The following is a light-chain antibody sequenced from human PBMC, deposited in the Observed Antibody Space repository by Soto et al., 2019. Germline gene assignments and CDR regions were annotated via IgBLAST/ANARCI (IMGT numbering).Light chain of an antibody. V-gene: IGKV3D-20*02. CDR1: QSVSSSY. CDR2: AAS. CDR3: QQRHMWPLT. J-gene: IGKJ5*01. Sequence: EIVLTQSPGTLSLSPGERATLSCRASQSVSSSYLVWHQQKPGQAPRLLIYAASSRSTGIPDRFSGSGSGTDFTLTISRLEPDDSAVYYCQQRHMWPLTFGQGTRLEIK.